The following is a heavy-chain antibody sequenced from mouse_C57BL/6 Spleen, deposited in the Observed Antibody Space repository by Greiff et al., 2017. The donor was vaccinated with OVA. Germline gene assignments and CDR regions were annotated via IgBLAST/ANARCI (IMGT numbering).Heavy chain of an antibody. CDR2: ISNGGGST. CDR1: GFTFSDYY. J-gene: IGHJ4*01. V-gene: IGHV5-12*01. CDR3: ARQNLPYAMDY. Sequence: EVQLVESGGGLVQPGGSLKLSCAASGFTFSDYYMYWVRQTPEKRLEWVAYISNGGGSTYYPDTVKGRFTISRDNAKNTLYLQMSRLKSEDTAMYYCARQNLPYAMDYWGQGTSVTVSS.